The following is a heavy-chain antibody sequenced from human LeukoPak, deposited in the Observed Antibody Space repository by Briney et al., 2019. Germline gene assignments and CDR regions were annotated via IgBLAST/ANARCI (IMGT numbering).Heavy chain of an antibody. J-gene: IGHJ4*02. CDR1: GGSISSSSYY. CDR2: IYYSGST. V-gene: IGHV4-39*01. D-gene: IGHD3-3*02. Sequence: SETLSLTCTVSGGSISSSSYYLGWIRQPPGKGLEWIGSIYYSGSTYYNPSLKSRVTISVDTSKNQFSLKLSSVTAADTAVYYCARHFIFLEGNYFDYWGQGTLVTVSS. CDR3: ARHFIFLEGNYFDY.